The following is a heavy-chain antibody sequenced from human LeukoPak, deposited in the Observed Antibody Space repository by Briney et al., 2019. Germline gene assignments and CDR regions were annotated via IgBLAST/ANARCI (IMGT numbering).Heavy chain of an antibody. CDR3: ARSMNYYRAYFDN. Sequence: GASVKVSCKASGYTFSSFYLHWVRQAPGQGLEWMGIITPNTGDTTYAPKFQDRLIMTRDRSTSTVYMELHSRRSEDTAVYYCARSMNYYRAYFDNWGQGTLVPVSS. CDR1: GYTFSSFY. CDR2: ITPNTGDT. D-gene: IGHD3-10*01. V-gene: IGHV1-46*01. J-gene: IGHJ4*02.